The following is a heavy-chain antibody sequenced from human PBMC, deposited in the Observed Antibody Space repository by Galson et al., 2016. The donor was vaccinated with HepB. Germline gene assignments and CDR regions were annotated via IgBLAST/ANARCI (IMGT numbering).Heavy chain of an antibody. J-gene: IGHJ5*02. Sequence: SVKVSCKASGYTFNGYYIHWVRQAPGQGLEWMGWINPNTGGTKTVQKFQGRATMTRDTSVRTVYMELSRLTYDDTAIYYCATSGNGFPPWSPWGQGTLVTVSS. CDR2: INPNTGGT. CDR1: GYTFNGYY. D-gene: IGHD3-10*01. V-gene: IGHV1-2*02. CDR3: ATSGNGFPPWSP.